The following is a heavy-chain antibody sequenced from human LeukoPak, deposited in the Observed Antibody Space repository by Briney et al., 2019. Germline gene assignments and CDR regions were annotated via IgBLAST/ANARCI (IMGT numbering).Heavy chain of an antibody. Sequence: ASVNVSRKASGYTFTSYAMHWVRQAPGQRLEWMGWINAGNGNTKYSQKFQGRVTITRDTSASTAYMELSSLRSEDTAVYYCARDSLNWGTVYWGQGTLVTVSS. D-gene: IGHD7-27*01. CDR3: ARDSLNWGTVY. V-gene: IGHV1-3*01. CDR2: INAGNGNT. J-gene: IGHJ4*02. CDR1: GYTFTSYA.